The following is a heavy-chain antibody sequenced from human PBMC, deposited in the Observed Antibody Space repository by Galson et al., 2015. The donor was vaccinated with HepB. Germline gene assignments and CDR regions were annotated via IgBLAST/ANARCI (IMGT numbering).Heavy chain of an antibody. V-gene: IGHV3-23*01. D-gene: IGHD3-16*01. Sequence: SLRLSCAGSGFIFRHHAMAWIRQAPGKGLEWVSGINGRGSTRSYSDAVKGRFSISRDNSKDTVFIQMDNLRAEDTAVYYCVKEGSWFGGDWFDPWGQGALVTVS. CDR1: GFIFRHHA. J-gene: IGHJ5*02. CDR2: INGRGSTR. CDR3: VKEGSWFGGDWFDP.